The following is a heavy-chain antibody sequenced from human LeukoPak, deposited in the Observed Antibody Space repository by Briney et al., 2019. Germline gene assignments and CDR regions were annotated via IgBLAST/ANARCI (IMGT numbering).Heavy chain of an antibody. J-gene: IGHJ4*02. V-gene: IGHV3-64*01. CDR1: GFTFSLYT. CDR3: ARDAAYVTFDY. CDR2: ISGDGVNT. Sequence: GGSLRLSCAASGFTFSLYTMHWVRQAPGKGLECVSVISGDGVNTYYANSVKGRFTISRDNSKNTLYLEMGSLRAEDRAVYYCARDAAYVTFDYWGQGTLVTVSS. D-gene: IGHD2-21*01.